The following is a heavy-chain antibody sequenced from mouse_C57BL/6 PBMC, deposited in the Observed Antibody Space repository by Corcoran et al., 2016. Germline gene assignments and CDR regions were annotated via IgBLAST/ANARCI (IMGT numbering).Heavy chain of an antibody. CDR3: ARGGITTVVENAMDY. J-gene: IGHJ4*01. Sequence: DVQLQESGPGLVKPSQSLSLTCSVTGYSITSGYYWNWIRQFPGNKLEWMGYISYDGSNNYNPSLKNRISITRDTSKNQFFLKLNSVTTEDTATYYCARGGITTVVENAMDYWGQGTSVTVSS. V-gene: IGHV3-6*01. D-gene: IGHD1-1*01. CDR1: GYSITSGYY. CDR2: ISYDGSN.